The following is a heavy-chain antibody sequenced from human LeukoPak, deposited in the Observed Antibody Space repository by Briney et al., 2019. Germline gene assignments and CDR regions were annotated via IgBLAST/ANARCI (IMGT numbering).Heavy chain of an antibody. J-gene: IGHJ4*02. CDR2: ISGSGGST. D-gene: IGHD3-22*01. V-gene: IGHV3-23*01. CDR1: GFTFSSYA. CDR3: AKDLDFDSSGYYSDY. Sequence: GGSLRLSCAASGFTFSSYAMSWVRQAPGKGLEWVSAISGSGGSTYYVDSVKGRFTISRDNSKNTLYLQMNSLRAEDTAVYYCAKDLDFDSSGYYSDYWGQGTLVTVSS.